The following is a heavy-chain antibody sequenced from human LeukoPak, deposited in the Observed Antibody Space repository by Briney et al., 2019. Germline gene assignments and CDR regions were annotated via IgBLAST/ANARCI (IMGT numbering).Heavy chain of an antibody. CDR3: ASLVVVVINDAFDI. D-gene: IGHD3-22*01. J-gene: IGHJ3*02. Sequence: GGSLRLSCAASGFTFSSYAMHGVRQAPGKGLEWVAVISYDGSNKYYADSVKGRFTISRDNSKNTLYLQMNSLRAEDTAVYYCASLVVVVINDAFDIWGQGTMVTVSS. CDR2: ISYDGSNK. CDR1: GFTFSSYA. V-gene: IGHV3-30-3*01.